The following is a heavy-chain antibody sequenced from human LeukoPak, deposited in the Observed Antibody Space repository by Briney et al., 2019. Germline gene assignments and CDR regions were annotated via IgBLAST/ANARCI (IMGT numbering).Heavy chain of an antibody. Sequence: PSETLSLTCAVYGGSFSGYYWSWIRQPPGKGLEWIGEINHSGSTNYNPSLKSRVTISVDTSKNQFSLKLSSVTAADTAVYYCARGLVLRFLEWFYWFDPWAREPWSPSPQ. CDR1: GGSFSGYY. CDR3: ARGLVLRFLEWFYWFDP. J-gene: IGHJ5*02. CDR2: INHSGST. V-gene: IGHV4-34*01. D-gene: IGHD3-3*01.